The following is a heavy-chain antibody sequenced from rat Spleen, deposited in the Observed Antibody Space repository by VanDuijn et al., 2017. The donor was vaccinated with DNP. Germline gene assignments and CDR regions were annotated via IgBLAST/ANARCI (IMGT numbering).Heavy chain of an antibody. CDR2: ISNDGGTT. CDR1: GFXXXDXX. D-gene: IGHD1-4*01. V-gene: IGHV5S13*01. J-gene: IGHJ2*01. CDR3: ARHVLPLRVWDS. Sequence: EVQLVESGGGLXXPGXXLKLSCXXXGFXXXDXXXAWXXXAPTKGLEWVAYISNDGGTTSSGDSVKGRFTISRDEATNILYLQMNRLRSEDMATYYCARHVLPLRVWDSWGQGVLVIVSA.